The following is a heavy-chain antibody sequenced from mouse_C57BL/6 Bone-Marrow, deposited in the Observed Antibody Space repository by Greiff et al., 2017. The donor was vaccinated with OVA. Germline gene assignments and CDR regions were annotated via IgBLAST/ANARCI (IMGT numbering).Heavy chain of an antibody. CDR2: IHPNSGST. CDR3: AREGTTVVAPLYYFDY. D-gene: IGHD1-1*01. Sequence: VQLQQSGAELVKPGASVKLSCKASGYTFTSYWMHWVKQRPGQGLEWIGMIHPNSGSTNYNEKFKSKATLTVDKSSSTAYMQLSSLTSEDSAVYYCAREGTTVVAPLYYFDYWGQGTTLTVSS. CDR1: GYTFTSYW. J-gene: IGHJ2*01. V-gene: IGHV1-64*01.